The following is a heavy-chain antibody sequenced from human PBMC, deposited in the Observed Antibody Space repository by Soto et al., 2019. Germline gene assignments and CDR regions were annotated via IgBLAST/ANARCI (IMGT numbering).Heavy chain of an antibody. CDR3: ATPYYFNH. D-gene: IGHD3-16*01. CDR2: ISDDSSYI. J-gene: IGHJ1*01. V-gene: IGHV3-21*06. CDR1: GFMFSAYT. Sequence: GGSLRLSCAASGFMFSAYTMNWVRQAPGKGLEWLSSISDDSSYIDYADSLRGRFTVSRDNARNSLYLQIDSLGVEDTAVYYCATPYYFNHWGPGTLVTVSS.